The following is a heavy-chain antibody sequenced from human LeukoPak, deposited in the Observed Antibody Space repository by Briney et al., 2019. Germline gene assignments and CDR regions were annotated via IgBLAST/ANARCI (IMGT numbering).Heavy chain of an antibody. D-gene: IGHD2-2*01. CDR3: ARALYCSSTSCYLNEYYYYGMDV. Sequence: ASVKVSCKASGYTFTSYGIGWVRQAPGQGLEWMGWISAYNGNTNYAQKLQGRVTMTTDTPTSTAYMELRSLRSDDTAVYYCARALYCSSTSCYLNEYYYYGMDVWGQGTTVTVSS. V-gene: IGHV1-18*01. J-gene: IGHJ6*02. CDR2: ISAYNGNT. CDR1: GYTFTSYG.